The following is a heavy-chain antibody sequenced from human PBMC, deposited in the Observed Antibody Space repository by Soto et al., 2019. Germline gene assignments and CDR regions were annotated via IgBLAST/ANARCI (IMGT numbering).Heavy chain of an antibody. J-gene: IGHJ6*03. V-gene: IGHV1-18*01. CDR3: ARVRQLVGYLYYYMDV. Sequence: QVQLLQSGAEVKKPGASVKVSCKSSGYTFTNYGITWVRQAPGQGLERMGWISAYNGNTHYTHRHQGRVTMTTDTSTSTAYMELRGLRSDDTAVYYCARVRQLVGYLYYYMDVWGKGTTVTVSS. CDR2: ISAYNGNT. CDR1: GYTFTNYG. D-gene: IGHD6-6*01.